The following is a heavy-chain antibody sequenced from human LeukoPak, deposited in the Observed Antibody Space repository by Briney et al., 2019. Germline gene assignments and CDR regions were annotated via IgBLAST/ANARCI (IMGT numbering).Heavy chain of an antibody. CDR2: INPNSGGT. Sequence: ASVKVSCKASGYTFTGYYMHWVRQAPGQRLEWMGWINPNSGGTNYAQKFQGRVTMTRDTSISTAYMELSRLRSDDTAVYYCARSGPRYCGGDCYSGYYYYGIDVWGQGTTVTVSS. J-gene: IGHJ6*02. CDR1: GYTFTGYY. D-gene: IGHD2-21*02. V-gene: IGHV1-2*02. CDR3: ARSGPRYCGGDCYSGYYYYGIDV.